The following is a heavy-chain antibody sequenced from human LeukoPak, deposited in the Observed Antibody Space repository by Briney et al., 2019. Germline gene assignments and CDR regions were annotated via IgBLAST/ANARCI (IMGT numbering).Heavy chain of an antibody. D-gene: IGHD2-2*01. CDR1: GLTFSTYG. Sequence: PGGSLKLSWAASGLTFSTYGIDSARQDPSKGLGWVAFIRYDGNNKYYADFVKGRFTISRDNSKNTLYLHMNRLRTEDTAVYYCAKIEGKYQLANVPDHWGQGTLVTVSS. V-gene: IGHV3-30*02. J-gene: IGHJ4*02. CDR3: AKIEGKYQLANVPDH. CDR2: IRYDGNNK.